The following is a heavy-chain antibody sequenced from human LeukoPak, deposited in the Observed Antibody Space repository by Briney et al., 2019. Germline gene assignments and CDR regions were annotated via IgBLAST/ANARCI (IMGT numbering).Heavy chain of an antibody. V-gene: IGHV3-48*01. CDR2: ISGSSSTI. J-gene: IGHJ4*02. CDR3: ARRGYSSGWNRFDY. Sequence: GGSLRLSCAASGFTFSSYGMTWVRQAPGKGLEWVSYISGSSSTIYYADSVKGRFTISRDNAKNSLYLQMNSLRAEDTAVYYCARRGYSSGWNRFDYWGQGTLVTVSS. CDR1: GFTFSSYG. D-gene: IGHD6-25*01.